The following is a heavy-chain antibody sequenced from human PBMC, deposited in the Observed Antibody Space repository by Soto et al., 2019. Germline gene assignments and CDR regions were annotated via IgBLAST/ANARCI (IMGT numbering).Heavy chain of an antibody. CDR2: IWYDGSNK. CDR3: AAGEPLDY. V-gene: IGHV3-33*01. CDR1: GFTFSNYG. J-gene: IGHJ4*02. D-gene: IGHD3-10*01. Sequence: QMQLVESGGGVVQPGRSLRLSCAASGFTFSNYGMHWVRRAPGKGLEWVAIIWYDGSNKYYADSVKGRFTISRDNSKNTVYLQMNSLRAEDTAMYYCAAGEPLDYRGQGTLVTVSS.